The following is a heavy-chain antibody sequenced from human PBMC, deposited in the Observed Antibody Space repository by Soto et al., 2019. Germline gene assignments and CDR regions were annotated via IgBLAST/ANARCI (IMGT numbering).Heavy chain of an antibody. D-gene: IGHD3-16*02. Sequence: GSLRLSCAASGFTFSSYWMSWVRQAPGKGLEWVANIKQDGSEKYYVDSVKGRFTISRDNAKNSLYLQMNSLRAEDTAVYYCARDDRTYYYYGMDVWGQGTTVTVSS. CDR3: ARDDRTYYYYGMDV. CDR2: IKQDGSEK. CDR1: GFTFSSYW. J-gene: IGHJ6*02. V-gene: IGHV3-7*01.